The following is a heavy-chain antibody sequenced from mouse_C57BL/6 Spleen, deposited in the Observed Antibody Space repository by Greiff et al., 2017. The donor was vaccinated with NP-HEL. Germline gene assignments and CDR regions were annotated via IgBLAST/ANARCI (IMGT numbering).Heavy chain of an antibody. CDR3: ARGVHPYYFDY. V-gene: IGHV1-52*01. CDR2: IDPSDSET. CDR1: GYTFTSYW. Sequence: VQLQQPGAELVRPGSSVKLSCKASGYTFTSYWMHWVKQRPIQGLEWIGNIDPSDSETHYNQKFKDKATLTVDKSSSTAYMQLSSLTSEDSAVYYCARGVHPYYFDYWGQGTTLTVSS. J-gene: IGHJ2*01.